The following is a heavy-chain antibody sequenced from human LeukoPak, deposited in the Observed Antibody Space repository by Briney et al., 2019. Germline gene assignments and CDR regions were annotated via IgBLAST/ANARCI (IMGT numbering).Heavy chain of an antibody. CDR1: GYTFTSYG. CDR3: ARVSPGGTMIVADYYGY. CDR2: ISAYNGNT. Sequence: ASVKVSCKASGYTFTSYGISWVRQAPGQGLEWMGWISAYNGNTNYAQKLQGRVTMTTDTSTSTAYMELRSLRSDDTAVYYCARVSPGGTMIVADYYGYWGQGTLVTVSS. J-gene: IGHJ4*02. D-gene: IGHD3-22*01. V-gene: IGHV1-18*01.